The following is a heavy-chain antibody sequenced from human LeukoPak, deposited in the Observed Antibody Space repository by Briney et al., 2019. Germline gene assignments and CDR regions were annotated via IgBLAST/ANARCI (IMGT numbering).Heavy chain of an antibody. CDR2: ISYDGSNK. D-gene: IGHD7-27*01. Sequence: GRSLRLSCAASGFTFSSYAMHWVRQAPGKGLEWAAVISYDGSNKYYADSVKGRFTISRDNSKNTLYLQMNSLRAEDTAVYYCARSQLGIYIPGAFDIWGQGTMVTVSS. V-gene: IGHV3-30-3*01. CDR3: ARSQLGIYIPGAFDI. J-gene: IGHJ3*02. CDR1: GFTFSSYA.